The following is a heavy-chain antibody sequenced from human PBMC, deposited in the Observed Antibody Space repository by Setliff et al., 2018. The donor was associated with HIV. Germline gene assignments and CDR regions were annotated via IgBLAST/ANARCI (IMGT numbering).Heavy chain of an antibody. J-gene: IGHJ5*02. D-gene: IGHD6-19*01. CDR2: IIPMYGVA. CDR1: GGTFSSYV. CDR3: VGGYRSAWNSWFDA. V-gene: IGHV1-69*10. Sequence: SVKVSCKASGGTFSSYVISWVRQAPGQGPEWMGGIIPMYGVANYAQKFQGRVTITADHSTTTTYMELSSLSSEDTAVYYCVGGYRSAWNSWFDAWGQGTRVTVSS.